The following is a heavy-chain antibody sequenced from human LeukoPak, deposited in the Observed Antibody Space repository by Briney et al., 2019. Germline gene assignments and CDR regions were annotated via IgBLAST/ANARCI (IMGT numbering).Heavy chain of an antibody. V-gene: IGHV4-59*01. J-gene: IGHJ5*02. CDR3: ARTIAVAGNNWFDP. D-gene: IGHD6-19*01. CDR1: GGSISSYY. CDR2: IYDSGST. Sequence: PSETLSLTCTVSGGSISSYYWNWIRQPPGKGLEWIGYIYDSGSTNYNPSLKSRVTISVDTSKNQFSLKLTSVTAADTAVYYCARTIAVAGNNWFDPWGQGTLVTVSS.